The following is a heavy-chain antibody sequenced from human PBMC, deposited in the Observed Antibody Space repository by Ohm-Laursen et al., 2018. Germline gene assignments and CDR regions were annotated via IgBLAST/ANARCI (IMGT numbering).Heavy chain of an antibody. D-gene: IGHD3-9*01. CDR1: GGSISSSSYY. V-gene: IGHV4-39*01. CDR3: ASRDILTQAVYGMDV. J-gene: IGHJ6*02. Sequence: SDTLSLTCTVSGGSISSSSYYWGWIRQPPGKGLEWIGSIYYSGSTYYNPSLKSRVTISVDTSKNQFSLKLSSVTAADTAVYYCASRDILTQAVYGMDVWGQGTTVTVSS. CDR2: IYYSGST.